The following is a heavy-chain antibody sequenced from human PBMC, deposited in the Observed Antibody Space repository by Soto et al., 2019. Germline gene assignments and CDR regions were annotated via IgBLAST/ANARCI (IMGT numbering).Heavy chain of an antibody. CDR3: VRVLDSSWYADL. V-gene: IGHV4-61*03. D-gene: IGHD3-22*01. CDR2: IFYTGVT. CDR1: GGSVSNASFY. J-gene: IGHJ2*01. Sequence: QVQLQESGPGLVKPSETLSLTCSVSGGSVSNASFYWTWIRQAPGTGLGSIGYIFYTGVTNYNPSLSSRVTIPLDTSKNHFSLKLNSMTAADTAVYYCVRVLDSSWYADLWGRGTLVTVSS.